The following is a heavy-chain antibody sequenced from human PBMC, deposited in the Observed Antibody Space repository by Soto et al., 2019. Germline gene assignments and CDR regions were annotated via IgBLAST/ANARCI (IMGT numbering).Heavy chain of an antibody. V-gene: IGHV3-7*01. D-gene: IGHD3-10*01. CDR3: ARPLWFGELLPTTGIGDI. Sequence: GGSLRLSCAASGFTFSSYWMSWVRQAPGKGLEWVANIKQDGSEKYYVDSVKGRFTISRDNAKNSLYLQMNSLRAEDTAVYYCARPLWFGELLPTTGIGDIWGQGTMVTVSS. CDR2: IKQDGSEK. J-gene: IGHJ3*02. CDR1: GFTFSSYW.